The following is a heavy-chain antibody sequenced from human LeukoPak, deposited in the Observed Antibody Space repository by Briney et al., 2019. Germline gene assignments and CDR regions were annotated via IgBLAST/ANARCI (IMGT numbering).Heavy chain of an antibody. Sequence: SETLSLTCAVYGGSFSGYYWSWIRQPPGKGLEWIGEINHSGSTNYNPSLKSRVTISVDTSKNQFSLKLSSVTAADTAVYYCARLGYSSGYWGFDAFDIWGQGTMVTVSS. CDR2: INHSGST. D-gene: IGHD3-22*01. J-gene: IGHJ3*02. CDR3: ARLGYSSGYWGFDAFDI. V-gene: IGHV4-34*01. CDR1: GGSFSGYY.